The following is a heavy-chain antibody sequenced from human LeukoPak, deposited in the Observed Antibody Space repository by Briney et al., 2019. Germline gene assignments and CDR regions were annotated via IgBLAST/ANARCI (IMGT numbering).Heavy chain of an antibody. D-gene: IGHD3-22*01. CDR1: GFTFSNYA. CDR2: ISGSGGST. Sequence: GGSLRLSCAASGFTFSNYAMSWVRQAPGEGLEWVSGISGSGGSTYYADSVKGRLTISRGNSKNTLYLQMDSLRAEDTAVYYCAKVGIRISLIVVVFTTADDWYFDLWGRGTLVTVSS. J-gene: IGHJ2*01. CDR3: AKVGIRISLIVVVFTTADDWYFDL. V-gene: IGHV3-23*01.